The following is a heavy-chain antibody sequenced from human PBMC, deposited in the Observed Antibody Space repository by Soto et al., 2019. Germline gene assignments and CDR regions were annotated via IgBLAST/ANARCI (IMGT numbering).Heavy chain of an antibody. Sequence: EVQLVESGGGLVKPGGSLRLSCAASGFTFSSYTMNWVRQARGKGLEWVSSISSSSSYIYYADSVKGRFTISRDNAKNSLYLQMNGLRAEDTAVYYCARILIIGTTTGSYFDYWGQGTLVTVSS. D-gene: IGHD1-20*01. CDR3: ARILIIGTTTGSYFDY. CDR1: GFTFSSYT. V-gene: IGHV3-21*01. CDR2: ISSSSSYI. J-gene: IGHJ4*02.